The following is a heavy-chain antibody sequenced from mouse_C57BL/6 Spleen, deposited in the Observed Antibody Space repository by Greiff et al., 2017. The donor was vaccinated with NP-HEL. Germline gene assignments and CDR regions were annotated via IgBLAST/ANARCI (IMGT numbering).Heavy chain of an antibody. V-gene: IGHV14-4*01. D-gene: IGHD1-1*01. CDR2: IDPENGDT. J-gene: IGHJ2*01. CDR3: TLANSFDY. CDR1: GFNIKDDY. Sequence: EVQLQQSGAELVRPGASVKLSCTASGFNIKDDYMHWVKQRPEQGLEWIGWIDPENGDTEYASKFHGTATITADTSSNTAYLQLSSLTSEDTAVYYCTLANSFDYWGQGTTLTVSS.